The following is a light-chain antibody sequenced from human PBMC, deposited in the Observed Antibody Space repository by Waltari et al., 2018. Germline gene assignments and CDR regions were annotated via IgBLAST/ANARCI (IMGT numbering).Light chain of an antibody. J-gene: IGKJ3*01. CDR3: QQYNTWPLS. V-gene: IGKV3-15*01. CDR2: GAS. Sequence: EIVMTQSPVPLSVSPGEGATLPCRASQSVDNDLAWYQQHPGQAPSLVIYGASTRATGVPGRFSGGGSGTEFTLTISSLQSEDFAVYYCQQYNTWPLSVGPGTTVDIK. CDR1: QSVDND.